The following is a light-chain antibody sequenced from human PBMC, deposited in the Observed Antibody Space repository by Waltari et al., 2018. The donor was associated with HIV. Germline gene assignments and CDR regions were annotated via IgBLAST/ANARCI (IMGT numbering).Light chain of an antibody. V-gene: IGLV3-10*01. CDR2: EDE. Sequence: SYELTQLPAGHVSPGQAARITRSGDALAKKYAYWYQQKSGQAPVLVIYEDEKRPSGIPGRFSASTSGTMATLTISGAQVEDEGDYYCYSTDSSGYHKVFGGGTKLTVL. CDR1: ALAKKY. J-gene: IGLJ2*01. CDR3: YSTDSSGYHKV.